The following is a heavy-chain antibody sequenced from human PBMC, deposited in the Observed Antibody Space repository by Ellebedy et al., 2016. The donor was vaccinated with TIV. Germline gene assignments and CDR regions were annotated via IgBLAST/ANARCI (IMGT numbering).Heavy chain of an antibody. CDR2: IYYSGST. V-gene: IGHV4-59*08. CDR3: ARHPLDNWGPDCRY. J-gene: IGHJ4*02. Sequence: MPSETLSLTCTVSGGSISRYYWSWIRQAPGTGLEWIGNIYYSGSTNYSPSLKSRVSISVDTSKNQFSLRMTSVTASDTAGYYCARHPLDNWGPDCRYWGQGTLVTVSS. D-gene: IGHD7-27*01. CDR1: GGSISRYY.